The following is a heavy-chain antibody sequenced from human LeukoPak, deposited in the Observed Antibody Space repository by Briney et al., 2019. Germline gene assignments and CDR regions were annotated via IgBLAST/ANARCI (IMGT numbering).Heavy chain of an antibody. D-gene: IGHD3-10*01. V-gene: IGHV1-2*02. CDR3: ARLYGSGSYYNVGWFDP. Sequence: ASVRVSCTASGYTFTGYDMHWVRQSPGQGLEWMAFINPNSGGTNYAQKFQGRVTMSRDTSISTAYMELSRLRSDDTAVYYCARLYGSGSYYNVGWFDPWGQGTLVTVSS. J-gene: IGHJ5*02. CDR2: INPNSGGT. CDR1: GYTFTGYD.